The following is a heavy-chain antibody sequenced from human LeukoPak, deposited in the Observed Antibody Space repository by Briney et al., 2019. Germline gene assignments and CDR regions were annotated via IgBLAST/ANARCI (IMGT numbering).Heavy chain of an antibody. CDR1: GGSISSGDYY. CDR3: ARTKWGYCSSTSCYVGYYYYYYMDV. CDR2: IYYSGST. J-gene: IGHJ6*03. Sequence: SETLSLTCTVSGGSISSGDYYWSWIRQPPGKGLEWIGYIYYSGSTYYNPSLKSRVTISVDTSKNQFSLKLSSVTAADTAVYYCARTKWGYCSSTSCYVGYYYYYYMDVWGKGTTVTVSS. V-gene: IGHV4-30-4*08. D-gene: IGHD2-2*01.